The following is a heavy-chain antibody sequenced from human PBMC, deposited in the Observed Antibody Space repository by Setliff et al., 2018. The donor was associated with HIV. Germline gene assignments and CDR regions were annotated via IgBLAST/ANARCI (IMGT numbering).Heavy chain of an antibody. CDR2: ISRSSSYI. V-gene: IGHV3-21*05. CDR3: ARPNYYDSSGSFDY. CDR1: GFTFSSYS. J-gene: IGHJ4*02. D-gene: IGHD3-22*01. Sequence: PGGSLRLSCAASGFTFSSYSMDWVRQAPGKGLEWVSYISRSSSYINYADSVKGRFTISRDNAKNTLYLQMNSLRAEDTAVYYCARPNYYDSSGSFDYWGQGTLVTVSS.